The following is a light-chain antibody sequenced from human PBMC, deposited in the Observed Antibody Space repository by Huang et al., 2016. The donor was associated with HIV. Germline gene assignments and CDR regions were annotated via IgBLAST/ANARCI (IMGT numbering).Light chain of an antibody. CDR3: QQYNSYSRR. Sequence: DIQMTQSPSTLSASVGDRVTSTCRASQSISSWLAWYQQKPGKAPNLLIYKASSLESGVPSRFSGSGSGTEFTLTISSLQPDDFATYYCQQYNSYSRRFGQGTKVEIK. CDR1: QSISSW. V-gene: IGKV1-5*03. CDR2: KAS. J-gene: IGKJ1*01.